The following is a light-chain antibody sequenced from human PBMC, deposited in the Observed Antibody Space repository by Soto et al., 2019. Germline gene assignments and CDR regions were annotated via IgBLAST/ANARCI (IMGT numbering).Light chain of an antibody. CDR3: SSYTSSSNYV. Sequence: QSVLTQPASVSGSPGQSITISCTGASSDVGDYNYVSWYQHHPGKAPKLLIYEVNNRPSGVSDRFSGSKSGNVASLTISWLQAEDEADYYCSSYTSSSNYVFGNGTKLT. CDR1: SSDVGDYNY. J-gene: IGLJ1*01. CDR2: EVN. V-gene: IGLV2-14*01.